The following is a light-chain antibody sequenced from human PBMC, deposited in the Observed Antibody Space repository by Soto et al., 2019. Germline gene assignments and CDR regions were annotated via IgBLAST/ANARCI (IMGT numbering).Light chain of an antibody. CDR2: DAS. CDR3: QQYNVYWT. V-gene: IGKV1-5*01. Sequence: DIQMTQSPSTLSASVGDTVTITCRASQIISTWLAWYQQKPGKAPTLLIYDASSLESGVPSRFSGSGSGTDFTLTISSLQPDDFATYYCQQYNVYWTFDQGTKVEIK. CDR1: QIISTW. J-gene: IGKJ1*01.